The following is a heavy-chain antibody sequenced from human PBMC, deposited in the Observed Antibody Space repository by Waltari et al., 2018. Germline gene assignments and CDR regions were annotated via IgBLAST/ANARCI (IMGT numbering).Heavy chain of an antibody. CDR1: GYSFTSYW. V-gene: IGHV5-51*01. CDR2: ISPGDSDT. CDR3: AILRLAVAGPEEY. D-gene: IGHD6-19*01. J-gene: IGHJ4*02. Sequence: EVQLVQSGAEVKKPGESLKISCKGSGYSFTSYWIGWVRQMPGKGLEWMGIISPGDSDTSYSPSFQGKVTISADTSISTAYQQWSSLKASDTAMYYCAILRLAVAGPEEYWGQGTLVTVSS.